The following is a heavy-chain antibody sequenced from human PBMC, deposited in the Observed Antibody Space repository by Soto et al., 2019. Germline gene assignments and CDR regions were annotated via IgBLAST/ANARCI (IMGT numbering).Heavy chain of an antibody. CDR1: GFTFSNYW. CDR2: INQGGSEK. J-gene: IGHJ4*02. Sequence: EVQLVESGGGLVQPGGSLRLSCAASGFTFSNYWMSWVRQAPGKGLEWVANINQGGSEKYYVDSVKGRFTISRDNAKNSLYLQMIGLRAEDTAVYFCASEIRLAPLTIFGAGVSDFWGQGTLVTVSS. V-gene: IGHV3-7*03. CDR3: ASEIRLAPLTIFGAGVSDF. D-gene: IGHD3-3*01.